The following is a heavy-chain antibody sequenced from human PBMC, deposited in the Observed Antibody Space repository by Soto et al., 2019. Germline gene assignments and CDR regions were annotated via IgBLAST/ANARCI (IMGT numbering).Heavy chain of an antibody. CDR1: GFTFGEYA. V-gene: IGHV3-49*03. CDR3: TRRQYLDY. CDR2: IRSKSFGGTT. J-gene: IGHJ4*02. Sequence: GGSLRLSCTASGFTFGEYAMSWFRQAPGKGLEWVGYIRSKSFGGTTEYAASVKGRFTVSRDDSKSIAYLQMDSLETEDTAVYYCTRRQYLDYWGQGILVTVSS.